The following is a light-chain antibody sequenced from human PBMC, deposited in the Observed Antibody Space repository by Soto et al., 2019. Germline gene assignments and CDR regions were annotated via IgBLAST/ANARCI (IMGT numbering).Light chain of an antibody. Sequence: VMTQSPRSLPVTPGEPASISCRSSQSLLHSNGYNYLNWYLQKQGQSPQLLIYSGSNRASVVPDMFSGSGSGTDFTLKISSVEDEYVVVFYCMQALKTLWTFGQGTKVQIK. V-gene: IGKV2-28*01. CDR3: MQALKTLWT. CDR1: QSLLHSNGYNY. J-gene: IGKJ1*01. CDR2: SGS.